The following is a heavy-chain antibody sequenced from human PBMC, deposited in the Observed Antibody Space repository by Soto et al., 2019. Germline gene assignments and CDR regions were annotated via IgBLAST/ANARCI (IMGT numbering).Heavy chain of an antibody. Sequence: SETLSLTCTVSGGSISSYYWSWIRQPPGKGLEWIGYIYYSGSTNYNPSLKSRVTISVDTSKNQFSLKLSSVTAADTAVYYCGRLSLRFGELLWFDPWGQGTLVTVSS. V-gene: IGHV4-59*08. D-gene: IGHD3-10*01. J-gene: IGHJ5*02. CDR2: IYYSGST. CDR1: GGSISSYY. CDR3: GRLSLRFGELLWFDP.